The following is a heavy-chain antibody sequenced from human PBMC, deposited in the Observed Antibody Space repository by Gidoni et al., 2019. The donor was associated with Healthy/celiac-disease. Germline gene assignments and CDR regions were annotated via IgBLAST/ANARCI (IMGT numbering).Heavy chain of an antibody. CDR3: ARGVGYCSGGSCYPRSWYFDL. CDR2: IYYSGST. J-gene: IGHJ2*01. CDR1: GGSISSGDYY. Sequence: LTRTVSGGSISSGDYYWSWIRQPPGKGLEWIGYIYYSGSTYYNPSLKSRVTISVDTSKNQFSLKLSSVTAADTAVYYCARGVGYCSGGSCYPRSWYFDLWGRGTLVTVSS. V-gene: IGHV4-30-4*01. D-gene: IGHD2-15*01.